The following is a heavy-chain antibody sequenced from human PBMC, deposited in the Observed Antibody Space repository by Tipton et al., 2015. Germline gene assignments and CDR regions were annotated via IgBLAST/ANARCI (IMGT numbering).Heavy chain of an antibody. Sequence: SLRLSCAASGFTFSRSGMHWVRQPPGKGLEWVALISYDGSIKYSGDSVRGRFTISRDNSKNTLYLQINSLRADDTAVYYCAKDRSAAVPYHYGMDVWGQGTTVTVSS. CDR1: GFTFSRSG. D-gene: IGHD6-25*01. V-gene: IGHV3-30*18. J-gene: IGHJ6*02. CDR2: ISYDGSIK. CDR3: AKDRSAAVPYHYGMDV.